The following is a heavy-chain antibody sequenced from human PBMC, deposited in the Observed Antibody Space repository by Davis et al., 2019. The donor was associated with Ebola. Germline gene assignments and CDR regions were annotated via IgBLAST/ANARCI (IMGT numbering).Heavy chain of an antibody. Sequence: GESLKISCAASGFTFNKYGMSWVRQALGKGLEWVAAVSRKGGIYYADSVKGRFTVPRDSSKDTRLLQMDSLREEDTAVYYCAKEMEVTKPYDYWGQGTTVTVSS. CDR2: VSRKGGI. D-gene: IGHD2-21*02. J-gene: IGHJ4*02. V-gene: IGHV3-23*01. CDR1: GFTFNKYG. CDR3: AKEMEVTKPYDY.